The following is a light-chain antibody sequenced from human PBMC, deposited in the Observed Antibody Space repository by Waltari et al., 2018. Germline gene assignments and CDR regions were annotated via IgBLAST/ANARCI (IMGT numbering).Light chain of an antibody. J-gene: IGKJ1*01. CDR1: ESLNSW. CDR2: MSF. CDR3: QQYKRPPWT. V-gene: IGKV1-5*03. Sequence: DIQMTQSPSTLSASVGDRVTISCRATESLNSWLAWYQQKPGKAPKLLSSMSFNLESGVPSRFSGIGSGTEYILTISSLQPDDLATYHCQQYKRPPWTFGQGTKV.